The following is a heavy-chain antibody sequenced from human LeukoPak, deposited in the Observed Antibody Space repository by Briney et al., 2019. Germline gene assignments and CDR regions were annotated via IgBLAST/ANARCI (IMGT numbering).Heavy chain of an antibody. Sequence: ASVKVSCKASGGTFSSYAISWVRQAPGQGLEWMGGIIPIFGTANYAQKFQGRVTITTDESTSTAYMELSSLRSEDTAVYYCARGPTLEWLSPPYFDYWGEGTLVTVSS. CDR1: GGTFSSYA. D-gene: IGHD3-3*01. CDR2: IIPIFGTA. V-gene: IGHV1-69*05. J-gene: IGHJ4*02. CDR3: ARGPTLEWLSPPYFDY.